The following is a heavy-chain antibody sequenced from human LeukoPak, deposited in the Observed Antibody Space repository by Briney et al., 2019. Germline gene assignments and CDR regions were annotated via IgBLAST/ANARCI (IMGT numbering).Heavy chain of an antibody. D-gene: IGHD3-10*01. CDR1: GGSISSYY. CDR2: IYYSGST. CDR3: ARVSRLLWFGELESTYYFDY. V-gene: IGHV4-59*01. Sequence: SETLSLTCTVSGGSISSYYWSWIRQPPGKGLEWIGYIYYSGSTNYTPSLKSRVTISVDTSKNQFSLKLSSVTAADTAVYYCARVSRLLWFGELESTYYFDYWGQGTLVTVSS. J-gene: IGHJ4*02.